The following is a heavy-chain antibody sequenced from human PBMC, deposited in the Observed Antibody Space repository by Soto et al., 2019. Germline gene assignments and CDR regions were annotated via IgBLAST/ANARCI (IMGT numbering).Heavy chain of an antibody. CDR3: ARVYYDSSGYYYDY. D-gene: IGHD3-22*01. V-gene: IGHV3-33*01. J-gene: IGHJ4*02. Sequence: GGSLRLSCAASGFTFSSCGMHWVRQAPGKGLEWVAVIWYDGSNKYYADSVKGRFTISRDNSKNTLYLQMNSLRAEDTAVYYCARVYYDSSGYYYDYWGQGTLVTVSS. CDR1: GFTFSSCG. CDR2: IWYDGSNK.